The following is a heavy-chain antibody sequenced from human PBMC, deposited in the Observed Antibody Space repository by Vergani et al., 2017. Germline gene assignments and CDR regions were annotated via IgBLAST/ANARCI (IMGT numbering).Heavy chain of an antibody. V-gene: IGHV1-18*01. Sequence: QVQLVQSGAEVKKPGASVKVSCKASGYTFTSYGISWVRQAPGQGLEWMGWISAYNGNTNYAQKLQGRVTMTTDTSTSTAYMELRSLRSDDTAVYYCARMGDEYISSWYRGRRDPGSDYWGQGTLVTVSS. D-gene: IGHD6-13*01. CDR2: ISAYNGNT. CDR1: GYTFTSYG. CDR3: ARMGDEYISSWYRGRRDPGSDY. J-gene: IGHJ4*02.